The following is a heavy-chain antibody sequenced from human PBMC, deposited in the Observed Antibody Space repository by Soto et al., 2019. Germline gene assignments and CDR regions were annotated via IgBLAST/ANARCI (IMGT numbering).Heavy chain of an antibody. CDR2: ISYDGSNK. J-gene: IGHJ2*01. Sequence: QVQLVESGGGVVQPGRSLRLSCAASGFTFSSYAMHWVRQAPGKGLEWVAVISYDGSNKYYADSVKGRFTISRDNSKNTLYLQMNSLRAEDTAVYYCARDKEIAVAAWYFDLWGRGTLVTVSS. CDR3: ARDKEIAVAAWYFDL. D-gene: IGHD6-19*01. CDR1: GFTFSSYA. V-gene: IGHV3-30-3*01.